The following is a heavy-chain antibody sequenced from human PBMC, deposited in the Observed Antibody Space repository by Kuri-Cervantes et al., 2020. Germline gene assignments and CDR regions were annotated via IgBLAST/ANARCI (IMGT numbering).Heavy chain of an antibody. Sequence: SETLSLTCTVSGGSISSGGYYWSWIRQHPGKGLEWIGEINHSGSTNYNPSLKSRVTISVDTSKNQFSLKLSSVTAADTAVYYCARGRDYSGGYFDYWGQGTLVTVSS. D-gene: IGHD5-12*01. CDR3: ARGRDYSGGYFDY. CDR1: GGSISSGGYY. J-gene: IGHJ4*02. CDR2: INHSGST. V-gene: IGHV4-31*03.